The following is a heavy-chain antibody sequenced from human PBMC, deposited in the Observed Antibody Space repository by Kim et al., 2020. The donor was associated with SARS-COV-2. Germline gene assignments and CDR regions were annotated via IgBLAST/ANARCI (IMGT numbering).Heavy chain of an antibody. D-gene: IGHD3-10*01. J-gene: IGHJ6*02. CDR3: ARELRGYYGSGTSYYYGMDV. CDR2: ISSSSSYT. CDR1: GFTFSDYY. Sequence: GGSLRLSCAASGFTFSDYYMSWIRQAPGKGLEWVSYISSSSSYTNYADSVKGRFTISRDNAKNSLYLQMNSLRAEDTAVYYCARELRGYYGSGTSYYYGMDVWGQGTTVTVSS. V-gene: IGHV3-11*06.